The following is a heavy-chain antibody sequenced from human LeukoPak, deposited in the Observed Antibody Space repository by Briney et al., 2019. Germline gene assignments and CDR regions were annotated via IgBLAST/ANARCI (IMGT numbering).Heavy chain of an antibody. D-gene: IGHD2-2*01. J-gene: IGHJ6*03. V-gene: IGHV4-34*01. CDR2: INHSGST. Sequence: SETLSLTCTVSGGSISSYYWSWIRQPAGKGLEWIGEINHSGSTNYNPSLKSRVTISVDTSKNQFSLKLSSVTAADTAVYYCARGLVGPQDLPAAMTLYYYYYMDVWGKGTTVTVSS. CDR1: GGSISSYY. CDR3: ARGLVGPQDLPAAMTLYYYYYMDV.